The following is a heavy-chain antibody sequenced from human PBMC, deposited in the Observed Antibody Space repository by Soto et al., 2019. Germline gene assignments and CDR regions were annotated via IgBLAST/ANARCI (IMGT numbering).Heavy chain of an antibody. J-gene: IGHJ4*02. CDR2: ISRSGGST. CDR3: AKGSASTYYFDS. Sequence: EVQLLESGGGLVQPGGSLRLSCAASGVTFSPYPMSWVRQAPGKGLEWVSAISRSGGSTYYADSVKGRFTVSRDNPENMLYLQMNSLRAEDTAVYFCAKGSASTYYFDSWGQGTLVTVSS. CDR1: GVTFSPYP. V-gene: IGHV3-23*01. D-gene: IGHD6-19*01.